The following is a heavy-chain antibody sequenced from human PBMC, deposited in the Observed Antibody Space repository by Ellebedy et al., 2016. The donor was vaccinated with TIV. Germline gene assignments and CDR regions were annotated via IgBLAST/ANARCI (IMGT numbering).Heavy chain of an antibody. V-gene: IGHV3-7*03. J-gene: IGHJ4*02. CDR2: IKPDGSEK. CDR3: ARALYSHGTPFDS. D-gene: IGHD5-18*01. Sequence: GESLKISCAASGFTFSGSWMGWVRQAPGKGLEWVANIKPDGSEKYYMDSLKGRFTISRDSAKNSLFLQMNSLRAEDTAVYYCARALYSHGTPFDSWGQGTLVTVSS. CDR1: GFTFSGSW.